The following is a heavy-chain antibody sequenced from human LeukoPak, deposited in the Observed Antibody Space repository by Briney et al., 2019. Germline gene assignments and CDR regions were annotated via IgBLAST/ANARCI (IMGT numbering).Heavy chain of an antibody. J-gene: IGHJ4*02. V-gene: IGHV4-61*01. CDR3: AREGPMGDIDY. CDR2: IYYSGST. D-gene: IGHD3-16*01. Sequence: SETLSLTCTVSGGSVSSGSYYWSWIRQPPGKGLEWFGYIYYSGSTNYNPSLKSRVTISVDTSKNQFSLKLSSVTAADTAVYYCAREGPMGDIDYWGQGTLVTVSS. CDR1: GGSVSSGSYY.